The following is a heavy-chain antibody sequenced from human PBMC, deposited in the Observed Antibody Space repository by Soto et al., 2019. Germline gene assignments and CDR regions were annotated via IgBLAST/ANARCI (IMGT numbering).Heavy chain of an antibody. CDR1: GGTFSRYA. Sequence: QVQLVQSGAEVKTPGSSVKVSGKASGGTFSRYAISWVRQAPVQGLEWMGGIIPIFGTATYAQKFQGRVTITADESTSTAYMELSSLRSEDTAVYYCASHSSGYQRSPFDYWGQGTLVTVAS. CDR2: IIPIFGTA. CDR3: ASHSSGYQRSPFDY. D-gene: IGHD3-22*01. J-gene: IGHJ4*02. V-gene: IGHV1-69*01.